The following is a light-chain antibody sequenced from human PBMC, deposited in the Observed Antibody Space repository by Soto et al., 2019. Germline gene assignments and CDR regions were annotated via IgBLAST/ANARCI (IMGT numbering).Light chain of an antibody. CDR3: MKDSQWPLT. Sequence: DVVLTQSPLSLPVTLGQSASISCRSSQSLVYSDGNTFFNWFQQRPGQPPRRLIYKVSNRDSGEPDRFSGSGSGTDFTLEMSTVEAEDVKIYYGMKDSQWPLTLGEGTKLEIK. CDR2: KVS. CDR1: QSLVYSDGNTF. V-gene: IGKV2-30*01. J-gene: IGKJ4*02.